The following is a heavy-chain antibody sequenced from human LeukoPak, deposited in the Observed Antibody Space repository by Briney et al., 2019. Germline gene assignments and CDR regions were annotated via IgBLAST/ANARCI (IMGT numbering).Heavy chain of an antibody. V-gene: IGHV4-39*07. Sequence: SETLSLTCTVSGGSISSGGYYWSWIRQPPGKGLEWIGEINHSGGTNYNPSLKSRVTISVDTSKNQFSLKLSSVTAADTAVYYCARVPKTSYAFDYWGQGTLVTVSS. J-gene: IGHJ4*02. CDR3: ARVPKTSYAFDY. CDR2: INHSGGT. CDR1: GGSISSGGYY. D-gene: IGHD4-17*01.